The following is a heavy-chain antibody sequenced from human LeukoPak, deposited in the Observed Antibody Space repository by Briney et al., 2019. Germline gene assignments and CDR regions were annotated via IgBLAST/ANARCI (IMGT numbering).Heavy chain of an antibody. J-gene: IGHJ5*02. CDR3: ARVLSGSWDWFDP. V-gene: IGHV3-74*01. D-gene: IGHD3-22*01. CDR1: GFTFRSYA. CDR2: INPDGSTT. Sequence: GGSLRLSCAASGFTFRSYAMSWVRQAPGKGLEWVSHINPDGSTTTHADSVKGRFTISRDNAKNTLYLQMNSLRAEDTAMYYCARVLSGSWDWFDPWGQGTLVTVSS.